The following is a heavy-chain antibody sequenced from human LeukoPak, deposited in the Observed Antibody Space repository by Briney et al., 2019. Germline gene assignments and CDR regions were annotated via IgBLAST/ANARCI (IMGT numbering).Heavy chain of an antibody. J-gene: IGHJ6*03. CDR2: FDPEDGET. V-gene: IGHV1-24*01. Sequence: ASVKVSCKVSGYTLTELSMHWVRQAPGKGLEWMGGFDPEDGETIYAQKFQGRVTMTEDTSTDTACMELSSLRSEDTAVYYCATGPPGDYYMDVWGKGTTVTVSS. CDR1: GYTLTELS. D-gene: IGHD3-10*01. CDR3: ATGPPGDYYMDV.